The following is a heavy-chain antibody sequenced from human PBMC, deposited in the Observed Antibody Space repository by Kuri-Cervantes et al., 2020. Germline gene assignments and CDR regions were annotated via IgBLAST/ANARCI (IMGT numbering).Heavy chain of an antibody. CDR3: ARKDGAVAGTGGGFDY. Sequence: GESLKISCAASAFTFSKYAMHWVRQTPGKGLEWVAVISYDGSNKYYADSLKGRFTISRDNSKNTLYLQMNSLRAEDTAVYYCARKDGAVAGTGGGFDYWGQGTLVTVSS. V-gene: IGHV3-30*07. CDR1: AFTFSKYA. J-gene: IGHJ4*02. CDR2: ISYDGSNK. D-gene: IGHD6-19*01.